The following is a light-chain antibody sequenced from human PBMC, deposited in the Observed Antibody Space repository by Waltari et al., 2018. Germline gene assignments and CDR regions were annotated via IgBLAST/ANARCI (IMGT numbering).Light chain of an antibody. Sequence: DIQMTQSPSTLSASVGDRVTITCRASQSISNWLAWYQQKPGKAPNLLIYKASSLQGGVPSRFSGSGSGTEFTLTISSLQPDDFATYYCQQYNGYPWTFGQGTKVEIK. CDR2: KAS. V-gene: IGKV1-5*03. CDR1: QSISNW. CDR3: QQYNGYPWT. J-gene: IGKJ1*01.